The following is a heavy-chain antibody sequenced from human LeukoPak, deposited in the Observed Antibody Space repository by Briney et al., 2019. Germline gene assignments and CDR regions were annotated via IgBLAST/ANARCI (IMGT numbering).Heavy chain of an antibody. CDR1: GGSISSYY. CDR2: IYTSGST. Sequence: SETLSLTCTVSGGSISSYYWSWIRQPAGKGLEWIGRIYTSGSTNYNPSLKSRVTMSVDTSKSQFSLKLSSVTAADTAVYYCARAGVNWNSISFYYMDVWGKGTTVTVSS. J-gene: IGHJ6*03. CDR3: ARAGVNWNSISFYYMDV. D-gene: IGHD1-7*01. V-gene: IGHV4-4*07.